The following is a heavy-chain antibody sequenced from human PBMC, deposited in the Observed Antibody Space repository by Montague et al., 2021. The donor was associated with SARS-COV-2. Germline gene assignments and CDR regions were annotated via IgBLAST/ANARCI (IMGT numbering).Heavy chain of an antibody. V-gene: IGHV2-70*11. Sequence: PALVKPTQTLTLTCTFSGFSLSTSGMCVSWIRQPPGKAREWLARXDWGDEKYYSISLKTRLTISKDTSKNQVVLTMTSMDPVDTATYYCALETPMVTFLAWGQGTLVTVSS. CDR3: ALETPMVTFLA. CDR1: GFSLSTSGMC. CDR2: XDWGDEK. J-gene: IGHJ5*02. D-gene: IGHD5-18*01.